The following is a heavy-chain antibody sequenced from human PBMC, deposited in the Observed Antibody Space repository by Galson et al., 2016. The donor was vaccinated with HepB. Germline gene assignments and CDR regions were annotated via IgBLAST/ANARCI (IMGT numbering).Heavy chain of an antibody. D-gene: IGHD3-10*01. CDR2: VYYSGTT. CDR3: AKVYNSGSFHISYVDS. V-gene: IGHV4-39*01. J-gene: IGHJ2*01. Sequence: SETLSLTCTVTGDSTTTTTYYWGWIRQPPGKGLEWIGIVYYSGTTYYNPFLKSRVAMSVDTSKNQFSLKLTSVTAADSAVYYCAKVYNSGSFHISYVDSWGRGALVTVSS. CDR1: GDSTTTTTYY.